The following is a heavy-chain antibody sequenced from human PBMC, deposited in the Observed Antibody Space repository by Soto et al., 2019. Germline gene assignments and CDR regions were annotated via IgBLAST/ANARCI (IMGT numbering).Heavy chain of an antibody. CDR3: ASVPGSPGYHGLDV. J-gene: IGHJ6*02. Sequence: EVQLVESGGGLVQPGGSLRLSCATSGLTFSKYWMTWVRQAPGKGLEWVATIKHDGSEKSNLDSVEGRFTISRDNAKNSLSLQVNSLRVEEMAVYFCASVPGSPGYHGLDVWGQGTTVTVSS. CDR1: GLTFSKYW. V-gene: IGHV3-7*03. CDR2: IKHDGSEK. D-gene: IGHD6-19*01.